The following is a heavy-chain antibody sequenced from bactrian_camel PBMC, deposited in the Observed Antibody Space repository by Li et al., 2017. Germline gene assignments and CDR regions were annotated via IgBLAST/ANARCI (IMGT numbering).Heavy chain of an antibody. J-gene: IGHJ6*01. CDR1: GFTFSTYW. V-gene: IGHV3S1*01. Sequence: HVQLVESGGGLVQPGGSLTLSCAASGFTFSTYWMYWVRQAPGKGLEWVSAINSGGDSTYYADSVKGRFAISRDNAKNTLYLQLNSLKTEDTAMYYCAQIDDRVADGHAYHLFRYWGQGTQVTVS. CDR2: INSGGDST. CDR3: AQIDDRVADGHAYHLFRY. D-gene: IGHD7*01.